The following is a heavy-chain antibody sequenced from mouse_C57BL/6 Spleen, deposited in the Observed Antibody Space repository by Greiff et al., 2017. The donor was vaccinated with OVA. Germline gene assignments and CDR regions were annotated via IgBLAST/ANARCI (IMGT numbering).Heavy chain of an antibody. J-gene: IGHJ2*01. CDR3: ARRVYGEDY. Sequence: EVKLQESGGDLVKPGGSLKLSCAASGFTFSSYGMSWVRQTPDKRLEWVATISSGGSYTYYPDSVKGRFTISRDNAKNTLYLQMSSLKAEDTAMYYCARRVYGEDYWGQGTTLTVSS. CDR2: ISSGGSYT. V-gene: IGHV5-6*02. CDR1: GFTFSSYG. D-gene: IGHD1-1*01.